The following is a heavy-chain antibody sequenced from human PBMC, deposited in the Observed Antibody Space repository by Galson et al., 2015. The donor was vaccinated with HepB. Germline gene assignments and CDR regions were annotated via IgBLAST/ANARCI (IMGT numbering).Heavy chain of an antibody. CDR3: AKCYYDSSGYFSNLFDY. V-gene: IGHV3-30*02. Sequence: SLRLSCAASGFTFSSYGMHWVRQAPGKGLEWVAFIQYDKNNKYYADSVKGRFTISRDNSKNTLYLQMNSLRAEDTAVYYCAKCYYDSSGYFSNLFDYWGQGTLVTVSS. D-gene: IGHD3-22*01. CDR1: GFTFSSYG. J-gene: IGHJ4*02. CDR2: IQYDKNNK.